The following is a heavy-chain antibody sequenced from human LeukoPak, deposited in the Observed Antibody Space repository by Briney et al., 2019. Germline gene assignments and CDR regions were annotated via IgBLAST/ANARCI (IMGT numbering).Heavy chain of an antibody. D-gene: IGHD6-19*01. CDR1: GFTFSSYG. CDR3: AKEHVSAVAGLDY. CDR2: ISYDGSNK. Sequence: GGSLRLSCAASGFTFSSYGMHWVRQAPGKGLEWVAVISYDGSNKYYADSVKGRFTISRDNSKNTLYLQMNSLRAEDTAVYYCAKEHVSAVAGLDYWGQGTLVTVSS. J-gene: IGHJ4*02. V-gene: IGHV3-30*18.